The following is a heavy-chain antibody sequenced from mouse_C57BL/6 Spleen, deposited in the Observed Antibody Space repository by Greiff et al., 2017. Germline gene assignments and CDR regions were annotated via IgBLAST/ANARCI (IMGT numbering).Heavy chain of an antibody. D-gene: IGHD1-1*01. CDR3: ARDRGSSSGGFAY. V-gene: IGHV5-4*01. CDR1: GFTFSSYA. Sequence: EVKVVESGGGLVKPGGSLKLSCAASGFTFSSYAMSWVRQTPEKRLEWVATISDGGSYTYYPDNVKGRFTISRDNAKNNLYLQMSHLKSEDTAMYYCARDRGSSSGGFAYWGQGTLVTVSA. J-gene: IGHJ3*01. CDR2: ISDGGSYT.